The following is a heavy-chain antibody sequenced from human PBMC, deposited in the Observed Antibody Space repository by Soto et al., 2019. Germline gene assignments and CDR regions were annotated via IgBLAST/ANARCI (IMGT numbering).Heavy chain of an antibody. CDR3: APLSVSLSGPYGIHV. V-gene: IGHV4-39*01. CDR2: MFYSGLT. CDR1: GXSVTSSDYY. Sequence: LSLTFSVSGXSVTSSDYYWAWIRQPPGKGLEWIGSMFYSGLTYYNPSLKSRVTLSVDTSKNQFSVRLNSVTAADTAVYYCAPLSVSLSGPYGIHVWGQGTTVTVSS. J-gene: IGHJ6*02. D-gene: IGHD2-15*01.